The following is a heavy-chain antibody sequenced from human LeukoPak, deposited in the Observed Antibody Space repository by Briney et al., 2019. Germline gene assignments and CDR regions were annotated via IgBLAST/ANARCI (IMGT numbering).Heavy chain of an antibody. D-gene: IGHD3-22*01. V-gene: IGHV3-23*01. CDR1: GFTFSSDA. Sequence: PGGSLRLSCAASGFTFSSDAMSWVRQAPGKGLEWVSAISGSGGSTYYADSVKGRFTISRDNSKNTLYLQMNSLRAEDTAVYYCAKARYDSSGYYLDYWGQGTLVTVSS. CDR2: ISGSGGST. J-gene: IGHJ4*02. CDR3: AKARYDSSGYYLDY.